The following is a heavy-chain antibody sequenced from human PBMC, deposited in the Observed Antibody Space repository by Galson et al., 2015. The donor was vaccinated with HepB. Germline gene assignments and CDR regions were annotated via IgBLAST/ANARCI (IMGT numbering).Heavy chain of an antibody. CDR2: THYRSKWYS. CDR3: ARVAGTIYYYGLDV. CDR1: GDSVSSNSAA. J-gene: IGHJ6*02. Sequence: CAISGDSVSSNSAAWNWIRRSPSRGLEWLGRTHYRSKWYSDYAVSVRSRISINVDTSRNQFSLQLNSVAPADTAVYYCARVAGTIYYYGLDVWGQGTTVTVSS. D-gene: IGHD6-19*01. V-gene: IGHV6-1*01.